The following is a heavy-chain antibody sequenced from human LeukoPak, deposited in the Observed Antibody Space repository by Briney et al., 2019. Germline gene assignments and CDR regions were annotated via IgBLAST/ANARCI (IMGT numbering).Heavy chain of an antibody. CDR2: IYYSGST. D-gene: IGHD2-21*01. V-gene: IGHV4-59*01. J-gene: IGHJ4*02. CDR1: GGSISSYY. Sequence: SETLSLTCTVSGGSISSYYWSWIRQPPGKGLEWIGYIYYSGSTNYNPSLKSRATIAVDTSKNQFSLRLTSVTAADTAVYYCARLQGDSTAVFDYWGRGTLVSVSS. CDR3: ARLQGDSTAVFDY.